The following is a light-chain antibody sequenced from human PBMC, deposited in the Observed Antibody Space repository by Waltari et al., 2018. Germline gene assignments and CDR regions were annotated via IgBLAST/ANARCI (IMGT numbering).Light chain of an antibody. CDR1: SSDDGGYNY. Sequence: QSALTQPRSVSGSPGQSVSISCTGTSSDDGGYNYVSWYQQHPGKAPNFMIVEVSKWPAAVPDRFSGSRSGNTASLTISGLQAEEEADYYCCSYAGNSVIFGGGTKLTVL. J-gene: IGLJ2*01. CDR3: CSYAGNSVI. V-gene: IGLV2-11*01. CDR2: EVS.